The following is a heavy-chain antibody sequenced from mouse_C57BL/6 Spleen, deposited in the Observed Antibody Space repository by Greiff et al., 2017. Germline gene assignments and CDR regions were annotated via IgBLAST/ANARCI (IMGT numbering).Heavy chain of an antibody. V-gene: IGHV1-55*01. J-gene: IGHJ2*01. CDR2: IYPGSGST. CDR1: GYTFTSYW. Sequence: QVQLQQPGAELVKPGASVKMSCKASGYTFTSYWITWVKQTPGPGLEWIGDIYPGSGSTNYNEKFKSKATLTVDTSSSTAYMQLSRLTAEDSAVYDCARVASTMVTAGGYLDDWGQGTTLTVSS. D-gene: IGHD2-2*01. CDR3: ARVASTMVTAGGYLDD.